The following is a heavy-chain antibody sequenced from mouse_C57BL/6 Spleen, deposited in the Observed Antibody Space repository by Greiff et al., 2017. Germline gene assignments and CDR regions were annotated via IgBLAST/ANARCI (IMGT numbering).Heavy chain of an antibody. Sequence: VQLQQPGAALVKPGASVKLSCKASGYTFTSYWMHWVKQRPGQGLAWIGMIRPNSGSTNYNEKFKSKATLTVGTSSSTASLQLCSLTSEDSSVYYCARDYGGGYWGPGTTLTVSS. J-gene: IGHJ2*01. CDR3: ARDYGGGY. D-gene: IGHD1-1*01. V-gene: IGHV1-64*01. CDR2: IRPNSGST. CDR1: GYTFTSYW.